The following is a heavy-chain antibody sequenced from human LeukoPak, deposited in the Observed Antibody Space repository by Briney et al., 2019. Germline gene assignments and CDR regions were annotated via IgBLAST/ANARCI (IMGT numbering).Heavy chain of an antibody. CDR2: INPDSGGT. CDR3: AREAESYGSAWCAL. V-gene: IGHV1-2*02. Sequence: GTSVKVSCKASGYACTGCCLHWVRQAPGPGLELMGWINPDSGGTNYAQKFHGRVTMTRDTSTSTAYMELSRLRSDDTAVYYCAREAESYGSAWCALWGQGTLVTVSS. CDR1: GYACTGCC. J-gene: IGHJ5*02. D-gene: IGHD3-16*01.